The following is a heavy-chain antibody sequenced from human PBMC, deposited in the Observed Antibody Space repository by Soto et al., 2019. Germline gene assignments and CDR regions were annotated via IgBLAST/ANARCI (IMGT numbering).Heavy chain of an antibody. CDR2: IYHSGST. Sequence: TLSLTCAVSGGSISSGGYSWSWIRQPPGKGLEWIGYIYHSGSTYYNPSLKSRVTVSVDTSRNQFSLTLTSVTAADTAVYFCARIVVGATVDLWGQGSLVTV. V-gene: IGHV4-30-2*01. CDR1: GGSISSGGYS. D-gene: IGHD1-26*01. J-gene: IGHJ5*02. CDR3: ARIVVGATVDL.